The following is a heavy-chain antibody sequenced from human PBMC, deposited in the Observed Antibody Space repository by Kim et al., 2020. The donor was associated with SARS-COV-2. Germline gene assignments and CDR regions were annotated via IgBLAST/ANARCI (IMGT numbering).Heavy chain of an antibody. Sequence: SVKGRFTISRDNAKNSLYLQMNSLRAEDTAVYYCARDYGDYYYYYGMDVWGQGTTVTVSS. D-gene: IGHD4-17*01. J-gene: IGHJ6*02. CDR3: ARDYGDYYYYYGMDV. V-gene: IGHV3-48*03.